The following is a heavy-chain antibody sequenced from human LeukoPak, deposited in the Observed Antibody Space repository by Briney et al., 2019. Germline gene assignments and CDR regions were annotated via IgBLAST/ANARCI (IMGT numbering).Heavy chain of an antibody. CDR2: ISAYNGNT. CDR3: ARDGLYYDYVWGSYRYIGY. CDR1: GYTFTSYG. J-gene: IGHJ4*02. D-gene: IGHD3-16*02. Sequence: GASVKVPCKASGYTFTSYGISWVRQAPGQGLEWMGWISAYNGNTNYAQKLQGRVTMTTDTSTSTAYMELRSLRSDDTAVYYCARDGLYYDYVWGSYRYIGYWGQGTLVTVSS. V-gene: IGHV1-18*01.